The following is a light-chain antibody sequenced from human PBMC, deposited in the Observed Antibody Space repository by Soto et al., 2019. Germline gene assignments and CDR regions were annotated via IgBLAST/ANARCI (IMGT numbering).Light chain of an antibody. CDR3: QQYGNSPFA. Sequence: EIALTQSPGTLSLSPGERATLSCRATQSVDSRFLAWYQQKAGQAPRLLIYGASTRATGVPDRFSGSGSGTDFTLTISRLETEDFAVYYCQQYGNSPFAFGPGTKVDIK. V-gene: IGKV3-20*01. CDR2: GAS. J-gene: IGKJ3*01. CDR1: QSVDSRF.